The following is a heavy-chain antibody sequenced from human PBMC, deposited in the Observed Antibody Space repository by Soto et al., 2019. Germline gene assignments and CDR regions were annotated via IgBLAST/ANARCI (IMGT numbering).Heavy chain of an antibody. CDR1: GFFYGIYA. CDR2: ISGSGGGGNT. CDR3: ANGRDAVVSVFAV. D-gene: IGHD2-15*01. V-gene: IGHV3-23*01. Sequence: VQLLESGGGLVQPGGSLRLSCAASGFFYGIYAMHWVRQAPGKGPEWVSGISGSGGGGNTYYADSVKGRFTISRDNSKSTVCLHMNSLRAEDTAVYYCANGRDAVVSVFAVWGQGTMVTVSS. J-gene: IGHJ3*01.